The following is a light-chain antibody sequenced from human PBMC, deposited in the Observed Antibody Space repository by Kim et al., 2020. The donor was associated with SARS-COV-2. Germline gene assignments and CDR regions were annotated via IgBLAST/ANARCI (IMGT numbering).Light chain of an antibody. CDR1: QSLLHKNGNTY. CDR2: LAS. CDR3: MQALQTIT. J-gene: IGKJ5*01. V-gene: IGKV2-28*01. Sequence: EPASISWKSSQSLLHKNGNTYLEWFLQKPGQSPQLLIYLASNRASGVPDRFSGSGSGTDFTLKISRVEAEDVGVYYCMQALQTITFGQGTRLEIK.